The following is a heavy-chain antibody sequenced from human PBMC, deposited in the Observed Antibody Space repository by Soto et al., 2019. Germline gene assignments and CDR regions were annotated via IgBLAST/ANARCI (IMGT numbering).Heavy chain of an antibody. D-gene: IGHD3-16*02. V-gene: IGHV1-69*01. CDR3: AREGYDDYVWGSYRYQPKTFDY. CDR2: IIPIFGTA. CDR1: GGTFSSYA. Sequence: QVQLVQSGAEVKKPGSSVKVSCKASGGTFSSYAISWVRQAPGQGLEWMGGIIPIFGTANYAQKCQGRVTITADESTSTAYMELSSLRSEDTAVYYCAREGYDDYVWGSYRYQPKTFDYWGQGTLVTVSS. J-gene: IGHJ4*02.